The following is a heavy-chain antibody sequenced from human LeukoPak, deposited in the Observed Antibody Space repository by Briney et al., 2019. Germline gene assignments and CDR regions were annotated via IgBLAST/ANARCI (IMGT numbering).Heavy chain of an antibody. J-gene: IGHJ4*02. CDR2: IKEDGSEK. Sequence: GGSLRLSCAASGFTFSSYWMSWVRQAPGKGLEWVAKIKEDGSEKYYVDSVRGRFTISRDNAKNSVYLQMNSLRAEDTAVYYCAKDLIGSSGWLYYFDYWGQGTLVTVSS. V-gene: IGHV3-7*01. CDR1: GFTFSSYW. CDR3: AKDLIGSSGWLYYFDY. D-gene: IGHD6-19*01.